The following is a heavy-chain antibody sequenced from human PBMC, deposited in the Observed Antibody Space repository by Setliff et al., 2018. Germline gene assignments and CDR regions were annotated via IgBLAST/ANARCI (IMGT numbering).Heavy chain of an antibody. V-gene: IGHV4-61*09. D-gene: IGHD4-4*01. CDR2: IYTSGST. CDR3: ASNALPHYDYSNYEGLYDYYYYMDV. CDR1: GGSISSGSYY. Sequence: SETLSLTCTVSGGSISSGSYYWSWIRQPAGKGLEWIGHIYTSGSTNYNPSLKSRVTISVDASKNQFSLKLSSVTAADTAVYYCASNALPHYDYSNYEGLYDYYYYMDVWGKGTTVTVSS. J-gene: IGHJ6*03.